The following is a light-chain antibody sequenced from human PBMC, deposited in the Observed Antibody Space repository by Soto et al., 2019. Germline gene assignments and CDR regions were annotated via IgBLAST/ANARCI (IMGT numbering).Light chain of an antibody. J-gene: IGKJ4*01. CDR2: GAS. CDR1: QSVYSN. V-gene: IGKV3-15*01. Sequence: EIVMTQSPATLSVSPGERATLSCRASQSVYSNLAWYQQKPGQAPRLLIYGASTRATGIPARFSGSGSGTEFTLTISSLQSEDFAFYYCQQYNNWPFTFGGGTKVEIK. CDR3: QQYNNWPFT.